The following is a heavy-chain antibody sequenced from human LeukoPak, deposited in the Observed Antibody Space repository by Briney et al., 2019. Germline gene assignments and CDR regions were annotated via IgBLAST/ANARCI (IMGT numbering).Heavy chain of an antibody. CDR3: AKKVGATFWFDH. D-gene: IGHD1-26*01. CDR2: IYTSGST. J-gene: IGHJ5*02. Sequence: LIGLIYTSGSTNYTPSLKSRVTMSVDTSKNQFSLKLSSVTAADTAVYYCAKKVGATFWFDHWGQGTLVTVSS. V-gene: IGHV4-4*07.